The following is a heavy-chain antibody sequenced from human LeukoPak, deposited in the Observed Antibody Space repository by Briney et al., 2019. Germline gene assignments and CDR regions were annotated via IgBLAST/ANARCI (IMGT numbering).Heavy chain of an antibody. CDR1: GYTFTSYD. CDR2: MNPNSGNT. V-gene: IGHV1-8*03. J-gene: IGHJ4*02. D-gene: IGHD6-19*01. CDR3: ARGRSGWYHNFDY. Sequence: ASVKVSCKASGYTFTSYDINWVRQATGQGLEWMGWMNPNSGNTGYAQKFQGRVTITRNTSISTAYMELSSLRAEDTAVYYCARGRSGWYHNFDYWGQGTLVTVSS.